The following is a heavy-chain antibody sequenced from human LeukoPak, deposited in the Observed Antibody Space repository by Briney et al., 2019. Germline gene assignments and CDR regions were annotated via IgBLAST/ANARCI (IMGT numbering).Heavy chain of an antibody. CDR1: GGSISSGGYY. CDR2: IYYSVSS. CDR3: ARGNSSGFR. J-gene: IGHJ4*02. Sequence: PSQTLSLTCTVSGGSISSGGYYWSWIRQHPGKGLEWIGYIYYSVSSYYNPSFMSRLTISVDTSKNQFSLKLSSVTAADTAVYYCARGNSSGFRWGQGTLVTVSS. V-gene: IGHV4-31*03. D-gene: IGHD3-22*01.